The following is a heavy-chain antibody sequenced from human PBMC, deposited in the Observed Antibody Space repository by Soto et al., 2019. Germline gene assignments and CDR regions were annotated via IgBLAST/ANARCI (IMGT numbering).Heavy chain of an antibody. CDR2: INHSGST. D-gene: IGHD2-8*02. CDR3: ARDKVTGLCDY. CDR1: GGSFSGYY. Sequence: QVQLQQWGAGLLKPSETLSLTCAVYGGSFSGYYWTWIRQPPGTGLEWIGEINHSGSTNYNPSLKSRVTISVDTSKNQFSLKLTAVTAADTAGYYCARDKVTGLCDYWGQGTLVTGSS. V-gene: IGHV4-34*01. J-gene: IGHJ4*02.